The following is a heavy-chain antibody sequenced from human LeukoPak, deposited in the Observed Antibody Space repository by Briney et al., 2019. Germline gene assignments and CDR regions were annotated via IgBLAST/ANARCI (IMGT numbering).Heavy chain of an antibody. V-gene: IGHV3-11*01. D-gene: IGHD3-10*01. CDR3: AKALFTMLRGAFDY. CDR1: GFTFSDYY. CDR2: ISSSGSTI. J-gene: IGHJ4*02. Sequence: GGSLRLSCAASGFTFSDYYMSWLRQAPGKGLEWVSYISSSGSTIYYADSVKGRFTISRDNAKDTQYLQMNSLRAEDTAVYYCAKALFTMLRGAFDYWGQGTLVTVSS.